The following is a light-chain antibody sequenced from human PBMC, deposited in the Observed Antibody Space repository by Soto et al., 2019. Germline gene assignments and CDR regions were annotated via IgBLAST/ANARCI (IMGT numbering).Light chain of an antibody. V-gene: IGKV3-20*01. Sequence: EIVLTQSPDTLSLSPGERATLSCRASQSVSSSYLAWYQQKPGQAPRLLIYGASSRTAGIPDRFSGRGSGTDFTLTITRLEPEDFAVYYCQQYGTSPLTFGGGTTVEIK. CDR1: QSVSSSY. CDR2: GAS. J-gene: IGKJ4*01. CDR3: QQYGTSPLT.